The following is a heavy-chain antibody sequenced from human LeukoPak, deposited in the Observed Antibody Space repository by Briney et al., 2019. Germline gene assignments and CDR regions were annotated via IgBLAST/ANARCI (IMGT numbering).Heavy chain of an antibody. J-gene: IGHJ4*02. D-gene: IGHD3-22*01. V-gene: IGHV4-59*01. CDR3: ARGYYDSSGYSAPFDY. CDR2: MYYSGST. CDR1: GGSISSYY. Sequence: SETLSLTCSVSGGSISSYYWSWIRQPPGKGLEWIGYMYYSGSTHYNPSLKSRVTISVDTSNNQFSLKLSSVTAADTALYYCARGYYDSSGYSAPFDYWGQGTLVTVSS.